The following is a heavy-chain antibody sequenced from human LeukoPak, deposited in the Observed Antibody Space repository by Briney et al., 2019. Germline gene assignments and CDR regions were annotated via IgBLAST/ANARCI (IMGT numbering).Heavy chain of an antibody. J-gene: IGHJ4*02. CDR2: IYYSGST. D-gene: IGHD3-16*01. CDR1: GGSISGYY. CDR3: ARQYYDYVWGTHPYYFDY. V-gene: IGHV4-59*12. Sequence: SETLSLTCTVSGGSISGYYWSWIRQPPGKGLEWIGYIYYSGSTNYNPSLKSRVTISVDKSKNQFSLKLSSVTAADTAVYYCARQYYDYVWGTHPYYFDYWGQGTLVTVSS.